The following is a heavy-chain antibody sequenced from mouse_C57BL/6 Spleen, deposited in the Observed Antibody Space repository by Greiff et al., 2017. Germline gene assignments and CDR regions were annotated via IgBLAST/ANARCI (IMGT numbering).Heavy chain of an antibody. CDR3: TRGGLTGAYYSDY. V-gene: IGHV1-15*01. D-gene: IGHD4-1*01. CDR1: GYTFTDYE. CDR2: IDPETGGT. J-gene: IGHJ2*01. Sequence: VQLQQSGAELVRPGASVTLSCKASGYTFTDYEMHWVKQTPVHGLEWIGAIDPETGGTAYNQKFKGKAILTADKSSSTAYMELRSLTSEDSAVYYCTRGGLTGAYYSDYWGQGTTLTVSS.